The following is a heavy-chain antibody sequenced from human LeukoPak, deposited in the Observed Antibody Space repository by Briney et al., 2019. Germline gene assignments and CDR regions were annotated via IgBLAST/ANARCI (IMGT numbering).Heavy chain of an antibody. CDR2: ISSSSSYI. CDR3: ARGPTHYYYGMDV. V-gene: IGHV3-21*01. CDR1: GFTFSSYS. J-gene: IGHJ6*02. Sequence: KPGGSLRLSCAASGFTFSSYSMNWVRQAPGKGLEWVSSISSSSSYIYYADSVKGRFTISRDNAKNSLYLQMNSLRAEDTAVYYCARGPTHYYYGMDVWGQGTTVTVSS.